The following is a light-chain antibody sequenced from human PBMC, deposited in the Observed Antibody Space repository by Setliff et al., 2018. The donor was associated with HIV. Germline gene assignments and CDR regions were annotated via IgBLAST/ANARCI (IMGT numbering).Light chain of an antibody. J-gene: IGLJ1*01. Sequence: SYELTQPPSVSVAPGKTARITCEGNNIGSASVHWYQQKPGQAPVVVIYYDSDRPSGIPERFSGSNSGNTATLTISRVEAGDEADYYCQVWDSSSDHPLAFGTGTKVTVL. V-gene: IGLV3-21*04. CDR2: YDS. CDR1: NIGSAS. CDR3: QVWDSSSDHPLA.